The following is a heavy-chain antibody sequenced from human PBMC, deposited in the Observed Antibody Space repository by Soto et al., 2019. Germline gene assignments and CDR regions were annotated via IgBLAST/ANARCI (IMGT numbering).Heavy chain of an antibody. CDR1: GYTFTGYY. CDR2: INPNSGGT. V-gene: IGHV1-2*04. Sequence: XVKVSCKASGYTFTGYYMHWVRQAPGQGLEWMGWINPNSGGTNYAQKFQGWVTMTRDTSISTAYMELSRLRSDDKAVYYCARDHGGRYSSGWYAFDIWGQGTMVTVSS. J-gene: IGHJ3*02. D-gene: IGHD6-19*01. CDR3: ARDHGGRYSSGWYAFDI.